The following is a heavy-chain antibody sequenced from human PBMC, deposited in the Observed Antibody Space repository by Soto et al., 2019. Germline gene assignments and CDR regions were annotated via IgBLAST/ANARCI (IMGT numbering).Heavy chain of an antibody. J-gene: IGHJ6*02. CDR2: ISFDGTTE. V-gene: IGHV3-30*03. Sequence: QLVESGGRGVQPGRSLRLSCEASEFTFSSYAMHWVRQAPGRGLEWVALISFDGTTEYYADSVKSRFIISRDNSRSIEYLQMDSLRPEDTAIYYCARAIPRWSYHYGMDVWGQATKVTVAS. D-gene: IGHD2-15*01. CDR3: ARAIPRWSYHYGMDV. CDR1: EFTFSSYA.